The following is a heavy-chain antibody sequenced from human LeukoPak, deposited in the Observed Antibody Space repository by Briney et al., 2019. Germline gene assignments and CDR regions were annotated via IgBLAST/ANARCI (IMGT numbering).Heavy chain of an antibody. CDR3: AKHGYCSGISCFFDF. V-gene: IGHV3-23*01. CDR1: GFSFSSCA. J-gene: IGHJ4*02. CDR2: IGSSADYT. Sequence: GGSLRLSCAASGFSFSSCALSWVRQAPGKGLEWVSGIGSSADYTYYADSVKGRFTISRDSSKNTLYLQMNSLRAEDTALYYCAKHGYCSGISCFFDFWGQGTLVTVSS. D-gene: IGHD2-2*03.